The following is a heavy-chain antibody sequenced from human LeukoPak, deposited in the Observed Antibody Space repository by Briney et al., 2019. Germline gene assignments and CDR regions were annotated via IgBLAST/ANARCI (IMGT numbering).Heavy chain of an antibody. V-gene: IGHV1-2*02. CDR1: GYTFTGYF. CDR3: ARVVLGGAVDY. D-gene: IGHD6-13*01. J-gene: IGHJ4*02. CDR2: INPNGVYT. Sequence: ASVKVSCKASGYTFTGYFIHWVRQAPGQGLEWMGWINPNGVYTNYAKNFQGRVTLTRDTSISTAYMELSSPRSDDTAVYYCARVVLGGAVDYWGQGSLVTVSS.